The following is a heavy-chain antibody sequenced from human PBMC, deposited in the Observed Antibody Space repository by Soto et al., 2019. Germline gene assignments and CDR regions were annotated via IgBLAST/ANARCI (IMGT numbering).Heavy chain of an antibody. V-gene: IGHV3-9*01. Sequence: GGSLRLSCAASGFTFDDYAMHWVRQAPGKGLEWVSSISWNSDNLDYADSVKGRFTISRDNAKNSLYLQMNSLRAEDTALFYCAKDRNSYYYYDMDVWGQGTTVTVPS. CDR3: AKDRNSYYYYDMDV. J-gene: IGHJ6*02. CDR1: GFTFDDYA. CDR2: ISWNSDNL.